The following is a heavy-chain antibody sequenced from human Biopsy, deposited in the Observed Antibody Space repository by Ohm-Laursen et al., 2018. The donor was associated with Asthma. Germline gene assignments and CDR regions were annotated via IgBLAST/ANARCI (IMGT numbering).Heavy chain of an antibody. CDR3: ASDFPKNYVRYNFQF. CDR2: HDHEEGGT. CDR1: GYSLTDLS. V-gene: IGHV1-24*01. J-gene: IGHJ4*02. Sequence: ASEKVSCQLSGYSLTDLSMHWVRQAPGQGLEWMGGHDHEEGGTVNARRFQGRVTMTEDTSTDTAYMELSSLSSDDTAVYYCASDFPKNYVRYNFQFWGQGTPVTVSS. D-gene: IGHD1-7*01.